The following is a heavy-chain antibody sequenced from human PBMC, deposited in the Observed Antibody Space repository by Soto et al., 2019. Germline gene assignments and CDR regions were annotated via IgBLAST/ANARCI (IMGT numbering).Heavy chain of an antibody. CDR2: ISSSGNTI. CDR3: ARGSSGRWEVLDY. Sequence: GGSLRLSCAASGFTFSDYYMSWIRQAPGKGLEWVSYISSSGNTIYDADSVKGRFTISRDNAKNSLYLQMNSLRAEDTALYYCARGSSGRWEVLDYWGQGALVIVSS. CDR1: GFTFSDYY. J-gene: IGHJ4*02. D-gene: IGHD1-26*01. V-gene: IGHV3-11*01.